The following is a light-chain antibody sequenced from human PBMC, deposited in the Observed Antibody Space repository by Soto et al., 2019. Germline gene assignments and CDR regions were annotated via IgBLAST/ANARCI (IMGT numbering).Light chain of an antibody. J-gene: IGKJ1*01. Sequence: DIVMTQSPGTLSVSPGERATLSCMASQTIDTNLAWYQQKPGQAPRLLLFAASTRATGIPARFSVSGSGTEFSLTITSLQPEDFALYYCQQYNNRPPWTFGQGTKVDIK. CDR3: QQYNNRPPWT. CDR1: QTIDTN. CDR2: AAS. V-gene: IGKV3-15*01.